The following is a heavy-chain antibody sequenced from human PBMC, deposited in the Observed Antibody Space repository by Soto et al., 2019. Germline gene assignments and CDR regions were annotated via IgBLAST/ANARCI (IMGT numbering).Heavy chain of an antibody. Sequence: PGGSLRLSCAASGFTFSSYAMHWVSQAPGKGLEWVAVISYDGSNKYYADSVKGRFTISRDNSKNTLYLQMNSLRAEDTAVYYCARGPSSLTRFDYWGQGTLVTVSS. CDR2: ISYDGSNK. CDR3: ARGPSSLTRFDY. J-gene: IGHJ4*02. D-gene: IGHD2-2*01. CDR1: GFTFSSYA. V-gene: IGHV3-30-3*01.